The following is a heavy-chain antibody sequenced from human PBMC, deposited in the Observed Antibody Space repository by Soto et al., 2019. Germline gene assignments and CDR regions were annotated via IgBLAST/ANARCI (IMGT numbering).Heavy chain of an antibody. Sequence: GASVKVSCKASGYTFTSYGISWVRQAPGQGLEWMGWISAYNGNTNYAQKLQGRVTMTTDTSTSTAYMELRSLRSDDTAVYYCVRDWESIAAAPVDYFDYWGQGTLVTVSS. J-gene: IGHJ4*02. CDR1: GYTFTSYG. D-gene: IGHD6-13*01. CDR3: VRDWESIAAAPVDYFDY. CDR2: ISAYNGNT. V-gene: IGHV1-18*01.